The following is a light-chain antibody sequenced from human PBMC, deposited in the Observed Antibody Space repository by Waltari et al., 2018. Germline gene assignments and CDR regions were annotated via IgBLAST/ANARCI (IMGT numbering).Light chain of an antibody. Sequence: FMLTQPHSVSESPGKPVTISCTRSSGSIASNYVPWYQPRPGRAPTKVIYEDNQRPSGVTARFSGSSDSSSNSASLTSSGLKTEDEADYYGQSYDSSNAWVFGGGTKLTVL. CDR1: SGSIASNY. J-gene: IGLJ3*02. V-gene: IGLV6-57*03. CDR3: QSYDSSNAWV. CDR2: EDN.